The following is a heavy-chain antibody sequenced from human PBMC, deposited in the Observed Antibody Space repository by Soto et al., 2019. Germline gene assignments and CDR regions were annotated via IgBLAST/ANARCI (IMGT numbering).Heavy chain of an antibody. J-gene: IGHJ4*02. D-gene: IGHD6-13*01. CDR2: IKQDGSEK. Sequence: PGGSLRLSCAASGFTFSSYWMSWVRQAPGKELEWVANIKQDGSEKYYVDSVKGRFTISRGNAKNSLYLQMNSLRAEDTAVYYCARDPGGIAAAGTVDYWGQGTLVTVSS. V-gene: IGHV3-7*03. CDR3: ARDPGGIAAAGTVDY. CDR1: GFTFSSYW.